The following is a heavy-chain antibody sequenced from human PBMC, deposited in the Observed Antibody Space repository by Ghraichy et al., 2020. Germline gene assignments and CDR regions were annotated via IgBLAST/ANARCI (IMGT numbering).Heavy chain of an antibody. J-gene: IGHJ4*02. CDR3: ARDGGLTMTTPSFDY. CDR2: IIPVLGAT. CDR1: GGPSTTFG. Sequence: SVKVSCKASGGPSTTFGISWVCQAPGQGLEWMGGIIPVLGATNYAHNFQGRVTITADESTRTAYMELHSLKSDDTAVYYCARDGGLTMTTPSFDYWGQGTLVTVSS. D-gene: IGHD4-17*01. V-gene: IGHV1-69*13.